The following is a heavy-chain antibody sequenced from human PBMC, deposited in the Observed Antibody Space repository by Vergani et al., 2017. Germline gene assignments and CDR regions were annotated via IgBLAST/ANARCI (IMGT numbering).Heavy chain of an antibody. CDR1: GFTFSSYG. Sequence: QVQLVESGGGVVQPGRSLRLSCAASGFTFSSYGMHWVRQAPGKGLEWVAVISYDGSNKYYADSVKGRFTISRDNSKNTLYLQMNSLRAEDTAVYYCAKEVYGSSTSCSNYYYYGMDVWGQGTTVTVSS. CDR2: ISYDGSNK. J-gene: IGHJ6*02. CDR3: AKEVYGSSTSCSNYYYYGMDV. D-gene: IGHD2-2*01. V-gene: IGHV3-30*18.